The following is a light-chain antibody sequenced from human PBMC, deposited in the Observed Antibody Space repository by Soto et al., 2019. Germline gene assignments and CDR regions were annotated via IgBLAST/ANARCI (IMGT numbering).Light chain of an antibody. CDR3: QKYNSAPRT. CDR2: AAS. CDR1: QGISNY. J-gene: IGKJ1*01. V-gene: IGKV1-27*01. Sequence: DIQMTQSPASMAASVGDRVTITCRASQGISNYLAWYQQKPGKVPKLMIYAASTLQSGVPSRFSGSGSGTDFTLTISSLQPEDVASYYCQKYNSAPRTFGQGTKVEIK.